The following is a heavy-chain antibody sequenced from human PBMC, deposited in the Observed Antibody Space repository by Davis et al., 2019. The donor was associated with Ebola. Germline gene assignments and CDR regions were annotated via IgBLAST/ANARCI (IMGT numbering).Heavy chain of an antibody. D-gene: IGHD3-16*01. CDR1: GFSFMSYA. CDR2: ITGTGGNT. J-gene: IGHJ4*02. V-gene: IGHV3-23*01. Sequence: PGGSLRLSCAASGFSFMSYAMSWVRQAPGKGLEWVSSITGTGGNTYYADSVKGRFTIFRDNMKNTVDLQINSLRAEDTALYYCARDSDFWGGGYWGQRTLVTVSS. CDR3: ARDSDFWGGGY.